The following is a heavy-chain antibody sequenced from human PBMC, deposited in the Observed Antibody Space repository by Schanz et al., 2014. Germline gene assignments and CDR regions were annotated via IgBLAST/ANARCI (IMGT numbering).Heavy chain of an antibody. J-gene: IGHJ3*02. D-gene: IGHD3-10*01. Sequence: QGQLVESGGGVVQPGKSLRLSCATSGFIFRSFGIHWVRQAPGKGLEWVAVIWSDGTNEYYADSVKGRFSISGDNAKNSLYLQMTSLRAEDTTVYYCAKGRFGELSAFDIWGQGTMVTVSP. CDR1: GFIFRSFG. V-gene: IGHV3-33*06. CDR2: IWSDGTNE. CDR3: AKGRFGELSAFDI.